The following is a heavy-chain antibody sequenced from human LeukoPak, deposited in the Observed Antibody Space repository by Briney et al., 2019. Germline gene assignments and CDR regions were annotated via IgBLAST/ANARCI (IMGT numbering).Heavy chain of an antibody. V-gene: IGHV1-18*01. CDR3: ARVRIVVVTNPDYYYYYGMDV. D-gene: IGHD3-22*01. CDR1: GYTFTSYG. CDR2: ISAYNGNT. J-gene: IGHJ6*02. Sequence: ASVKVSCKASGYTFTSYGISWVRQAPGQGLEWMGWISAYNGNTNYAQKLQGGVTMTTDTSTSTAYMELRSLRSDDTAVYYCARVRIVVVTNPDYYYYYGMDVWGQGTTVTVSS.